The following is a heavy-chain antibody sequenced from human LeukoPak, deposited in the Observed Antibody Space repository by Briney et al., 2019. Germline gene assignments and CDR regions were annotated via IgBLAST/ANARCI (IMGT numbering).Heavy chain of an antibody. J-gene: IGHJ4*02. Sequence: GGSLRLSCAASGFTFSNFAMNGVRQAPGKGLDWVSATSAGGTFYADFVKGRFTISRDNSKNTLYLQMNSLTVDDTAVYYCTIDVPSHPQQIDYWGQGTLVTVSS. CDR1: GFTFSNFA. V-gene: IGHV3-23*01. CDR3: TIDVPSHPQQIDY. CDR2: TSAGGT. D-gene: IGHD3-10*02.